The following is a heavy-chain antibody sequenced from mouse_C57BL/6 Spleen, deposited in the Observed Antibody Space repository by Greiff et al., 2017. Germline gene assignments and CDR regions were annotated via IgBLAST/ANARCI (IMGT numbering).Heavy chain of an antibody. CDR3: ARTGDY. D-gene: IGHD4-1*01. V-gene: IGHV1-54*01. CDR2: INPGSGGT. Sequence: VQLQQSGAELVRPGTSVKVSCKASGYAFTNYLIEWVKQRPGQGLEWIGVINPGSGGTNYNEKFKGKATLTADKSSSTAYMQLSSLTSEDSAVYFGARTGDYWGQGATLTVAS. J-gene: IGHJ2*01. CDR1: GYAFTNYL.